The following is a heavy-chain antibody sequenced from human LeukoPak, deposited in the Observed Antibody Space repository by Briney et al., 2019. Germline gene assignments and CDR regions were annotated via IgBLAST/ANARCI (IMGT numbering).Heavy chain of an antibody. CDR2: IYYSGST. J-gene: IGHJ4*02. D-gene: IGHD2-21*01. CDR3: ARHPRHGSYSDY. CDR1: GGSISSSSYY. V-gene: IGHV4-39*01. Sequence: SETLSLTCTVSGGSISSSSYYWGWIRQPPGKGLEWIGSIYYSGSTYYNPSLKSRVTISVDTSKNQFSLKLSSVTAADTAVYYCARHPRHGSYSDYWGQGTLVTVSS.